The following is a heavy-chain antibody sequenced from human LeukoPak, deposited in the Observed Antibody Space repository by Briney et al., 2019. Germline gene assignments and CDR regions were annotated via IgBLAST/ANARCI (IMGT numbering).Heavy chain of an antibody. Sequence: ASVKVSCKASGYTFTGYYMHWVRQAPGQGLEWMGRIIPILGIANYAQKFQGRVTITADKSTSTAYMELSSLRSEDTAVYYCASPGGYYDSSGPLDYWGQGTLVTVSS. CDR1: GYTFTGYY. CDR2: IIPILGIA. CDR3: ASPGGYYDSSGPLDY. V-gene: IGHV1-69*02. D-gene: IGHD3-22*01. J-gene: IGHJ4*02.